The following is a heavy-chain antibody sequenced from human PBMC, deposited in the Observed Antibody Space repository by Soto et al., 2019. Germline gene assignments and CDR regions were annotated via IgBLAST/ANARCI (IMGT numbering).Heavy chain of an antibody. Sequence: SETLSLTCTVSGDSVRIRNYYWSCIRHAPGTGLEWIGYVYDSVNYDSGRTNYNPPLKSRVTISLDTSKNQFSLNLTSVTAADTAVYYCARESDFWDDAYMRTFDIWGQGTKVTVSS. J-gene: IGHJ3*02. CDR1: GDSVRIRNYY. D-gene: IGHD3-3*01. CDR3: ARESDFWDDAYMRTFDI. V-gene: IGHV4-61*01. CDR2: VYDSVNYDSGRT.